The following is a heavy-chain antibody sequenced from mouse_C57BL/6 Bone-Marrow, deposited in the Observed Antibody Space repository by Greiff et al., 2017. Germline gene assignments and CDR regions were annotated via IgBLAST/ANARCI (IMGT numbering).Heavy chain of an antibody. Sequence: VQLQQSGAELVKPGASVKLSCKASGFNIKDYYIHWVKQRTEQGLEWIGRIDPEDGETKYAPKFQDKAIITADTSSNAAYKQLSSLTSEDTAVYYCTRSLIYYGTNYWGQGTTLTVSS. CDR2: IDPEDGET. CDR3: TRSLIYYGTNY. D-gene: IGHD1-1*01. V-gene: IGHV14-2*01. CDR1: GFNIKDYY. J-gene: IGHJ2*01.